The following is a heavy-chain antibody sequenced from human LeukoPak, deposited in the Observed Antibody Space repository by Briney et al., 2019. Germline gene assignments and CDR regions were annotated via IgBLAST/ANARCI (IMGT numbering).Heavy chain of an antibody. CDR2: MNPNSGNT. CDR3: ARSQRFLEWLHYYYYMDV. V-gene: IGHV1-8*01. CDR1: GYTFTSYD. Sequence: ASVKVSCKASGYTFTSYDINWVRQAAGQGLEWMGWMNPNSGNTGYAQKFQGRVTMTRNTSISTAYMELSSLRSEDTAVYYCARSQRFLEWLHYYYYMDVWGKGTTVTVSS. J-gene: IGHJ6*03. D-gene: IGHD3-3*01.